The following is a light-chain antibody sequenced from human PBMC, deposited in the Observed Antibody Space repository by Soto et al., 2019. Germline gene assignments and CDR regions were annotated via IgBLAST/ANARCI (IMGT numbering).Light chain of an antibody. CDR2: AAS. Sequence: DIPMTQSPSTLSAAVGDRVTITCRASQSISTYLDWYQQKPGKAPTLLIYAASSLQSGVPSRFSGGGAGADFTLTINSLQPEDFASYFCQQCYSSPLTFGQGTKVEIK. V-gene: IGKV1-39*01. J-gene: IGKJ1*01. CDR3: QQCYSSPLT. CDR1: QSISTY.